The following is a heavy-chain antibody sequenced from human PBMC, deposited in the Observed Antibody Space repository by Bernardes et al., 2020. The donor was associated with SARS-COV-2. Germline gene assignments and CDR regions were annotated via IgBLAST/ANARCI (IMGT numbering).Heavy chain of an antibody. V-gene: IGHV3-74*01. Sequence: GGSLRLSCAASGFTFSSYWMHWVRQAPGKGLVWVSRINSDGSSTSHADSVKGRFTISRDNAKNTLYLQMNSLRAEDTAVYYCARTSGSSGYGMDVWGQGTTVTVSS. D-gene: IGHD6-25*01. CDR1: GFTFSSYW. CDR3: ARTSGSSGYGMDV. J-gene: IGHJ6*02. CDR2: INSDGSST.